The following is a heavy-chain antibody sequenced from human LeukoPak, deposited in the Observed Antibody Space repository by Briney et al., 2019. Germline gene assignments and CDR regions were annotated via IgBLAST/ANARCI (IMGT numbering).Heavy chain of an antibody. D-gene: IGHD3-22*01. CDR1: GGSISSSSYY. CDR2: IYYSGST. CDR3: ASAYYYDSGFGY. Sequence: SETLSLTCTVSGGSISSSSYYWGWIRQPPGKGLEWIGSIYYSGSTYYNPSLKSRVTISVDTSKNQFSLKLSSVTAADTAVYYCASAYYYDSGFGYWGQGTLVTVSS. V-gene: IGHV4-39*07. J-gene: IGHJ4*02.